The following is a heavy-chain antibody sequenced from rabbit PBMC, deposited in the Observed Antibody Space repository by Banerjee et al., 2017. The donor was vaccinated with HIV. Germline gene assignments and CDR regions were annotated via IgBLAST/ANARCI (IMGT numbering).Heavy chain of an antibody. CDR2: IYTGSGRT. V-gene: IGHV1S43*01. Sequence: QQQLEESGGGLVKPGGTLTLTCKASGIDFSSSYWICWVRQAPGKGLEWIGCIYTGSGRTRYATWVNGRFTISRSTSLNTVDLKMTSLTAADTATYFCASAGSSYYNGMDLWGPGTLVTVS. D-gene: IGHD8-1*01. J-gene: IGHJ6*01. CDR3: ASAGSSYYNGMDL. CDR1: GIDFSSSYW.